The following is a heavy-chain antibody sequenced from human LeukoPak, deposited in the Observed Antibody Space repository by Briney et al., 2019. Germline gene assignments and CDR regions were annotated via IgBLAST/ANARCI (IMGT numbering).Heavy chain of an antibody. V-gene: IGHV3-23*01. CDR2: ILSSGGYI. D-gene: IGHD3-10*01. J-gene: IGHJ6*02. CDR3: ARVVIGAGVTGMDV. Sequence: GGSLRLSCVASGFTFSNFAMRWVRQAPGKGLECVSGILSSGGYISYAEPVKGRFSTSRDNSKNTLYLQMNSLRAEDTAVYYCARVVIGAGVTGMDVWGQGTRSPSP. CDR1: GFTFSNFA.